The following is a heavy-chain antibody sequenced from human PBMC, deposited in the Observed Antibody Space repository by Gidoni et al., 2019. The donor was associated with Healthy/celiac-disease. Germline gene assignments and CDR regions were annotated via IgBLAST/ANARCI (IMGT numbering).Heavy chain of an antibody. V-gene: IGHV3-7*03. CDR3: ARGWGVFDY. CDR2: IKKDGSEK. J-gene: IGHJ4*02. Sequence: EVQLVESGGGLVQPGGSLRLSCAASGFTFSSYWMSWVRQAPGKGLEWVANIKKDGSEKYYVDSVKGRFTISRENAKNSLYLQMNSLRAEETAVYYCARGWGVFDYWGQGTLVTVSS. CDR1: GFTFSSYW. D-gene: IGHD3-16*01.